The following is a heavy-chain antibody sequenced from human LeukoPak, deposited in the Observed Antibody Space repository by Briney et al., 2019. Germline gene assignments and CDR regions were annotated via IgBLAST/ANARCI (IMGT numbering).Heavy chain of an antibody. CDR1: GYTFTSYG. CDR3: ARDGVEDSYGYGPLEFDY. Sequence: ASVKVSCKASGYTFTSYGISWVRQAPGQGLEWMGWTSAYNGNTNYAQKLQGRVTMTTDTSTSTAYMELRSLRSDDTAVYYCARDGVEDSYGYGPLEFDYWGQGTLVTVSS. CDR2: TSAYNGNT. D-gene: IGHD5-18*01. V-gene: IGHV1-18*01. J-gene: IGHJ4*02.